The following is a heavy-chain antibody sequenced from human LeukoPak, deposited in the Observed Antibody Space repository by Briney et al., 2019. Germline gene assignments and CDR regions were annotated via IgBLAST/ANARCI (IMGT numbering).Heavy chain of an antibody. CDR1: GFTFSSYAM. D-gene: IGHD1-14*01. CDR3: ARGLLDPEPPVY. J-gene: IGHJ4*02. CDR2: IYHSGST. Sequence: GSLRLSCAASGFTFSSYAMSWVRQPPGKGLEWIGEIYHSGSTNYNPSLKNRVTISVDTSKNQFSLKLSSVTAADTAVYYCARGLLDPEPPVYWGQGTLVTVSS. V-gene: IGHV4-4*02.